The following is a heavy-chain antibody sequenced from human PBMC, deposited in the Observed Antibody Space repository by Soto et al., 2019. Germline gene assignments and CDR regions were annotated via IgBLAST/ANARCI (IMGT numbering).Heavy chain of an antibody. CDR2: IYSGGST. Sequence: GGSLRLSCAASGFTVSSNYMCWVRQAPGKGLEWVSVIYSGGSTYYADSVKGRFTISRHNSKNTLYLQMNSLRAEDTAVYYCARGKKDYFDYWGQGTLVTVSS. CDR1: GFTVSSNY. V-gene: IGHV3-53*04. J-gene: IGHJ4*02. CDR3: ARGKKDYFDY.